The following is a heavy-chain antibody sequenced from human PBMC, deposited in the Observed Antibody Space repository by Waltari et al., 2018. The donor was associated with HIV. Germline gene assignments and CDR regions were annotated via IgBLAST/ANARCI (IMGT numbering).Heavy chain of an antibody. CDR1: GFTFSDYH. Sequence: QVQLVESGGGLVKPGGSLRLSCVASGFTFSDYHMTWIRRAPGKGLELISYISKGGSPIYYADSVKGRFTVFRNNANNSLLLQMNSLSPDDTAVYFCARDPPRGYDMSGYYAFDIWGQGTMVTVSS. CDR3: ARDPPRGYDMSGYYAFDI. CDR2: ISKGGSPI. V-gene: IGHV3-11*01. J-gene: IGHJ3*02. D-gene: IGHD3-22*01.